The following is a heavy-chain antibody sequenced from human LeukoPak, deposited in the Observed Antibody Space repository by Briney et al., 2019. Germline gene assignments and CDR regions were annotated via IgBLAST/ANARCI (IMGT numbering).Heavy chain of an antibody. CDR2: KSYDASNN. D-gene: IGHD2-2*03. CDR1: GFTFSSYA. Sequence: GGSLRLSCAASGFTFSSYAMHWVRQAPGEGLEWVAVKSYDASNNYYADSVKGRFTISRDNSKNTLFLQMNSLRAEDTAVYYCARDSVGYCSSTSCYAEGGFDYWGQGTLVTVSS. CDR3: ARDSVGYCSSTSCYAEGGFDY. V-gene: IGHV3-30-3*01. J-gene: IGHJ4*02.